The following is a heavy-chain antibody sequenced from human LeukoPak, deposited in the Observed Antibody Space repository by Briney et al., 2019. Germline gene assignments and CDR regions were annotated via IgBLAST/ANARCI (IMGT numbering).Heavy chain of an antibody. V-gene: IGHV3-74*01. J-gene: IGHJ4*02. CDR2: ITSDGSST. Sequence: PGGSLRLSCAASGFTFSSYWMHWVRQAPGKGLVWVSRITSDGSSTSYADSVKGRSTISRDSAKNTLYLQMNSLRAEDTAVYYCARSYDSSLDYWGQGTLVTVSS. D-gene: IGHD3-22*01. CDR3: ARSYDSSLDY. CDR1: GFTFSSYW.